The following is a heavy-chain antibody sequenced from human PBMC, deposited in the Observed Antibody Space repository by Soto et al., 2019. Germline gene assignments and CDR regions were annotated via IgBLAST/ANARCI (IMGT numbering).Heavy chain of an antibody. J-gene: IGHJ6*04. CDR2: ISYDGSNK. CDR1: GFTFSSYG. Sequence: PGGSLRLSCAASGFTFSSYGMHWVRQAPGKGLEWVAVISYDGSNKYYADSVKGRFTISRDNSKNTLYLQMNSLRAEDTAVYYCASREMDVWGKGTTVTVSS. V-gene: IGHV3-30*03. CDR3: ASREMDV.